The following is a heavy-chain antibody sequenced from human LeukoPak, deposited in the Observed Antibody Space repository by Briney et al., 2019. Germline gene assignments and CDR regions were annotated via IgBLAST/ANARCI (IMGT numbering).Heavy chain of an antibody. CDR2: TSYDGSNK. D-gene: IGHD3-16*01. CDR1: GFTFSNYA. CDR3: ARTLGPFDY. Sequence: GGSLRLSCAASGFTFSNYAMHWVRQAPDRGLEWVAVTSYDGSNKYYADSVKGRFTISRDNSKNTLYLQMNSLRAEDTAVYCCARTLGPFDYWGQGTLVTVSS. J-gene: IGHJ4*02. V-gene: IGHV3-30-3*01.